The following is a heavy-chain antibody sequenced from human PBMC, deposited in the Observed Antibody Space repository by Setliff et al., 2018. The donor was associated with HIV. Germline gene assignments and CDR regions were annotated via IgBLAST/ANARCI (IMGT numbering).Heavy chain of an antibody. CDR1: GGSISSHY. CDR2: IYYSGST. Sequence: SETLSLTCTVPGGSISSHYWGWSRQPPGKGLEWIGYIYYSGSTNYNPSLKSRVTISVDTSKNQFSLKLSSVTAADTAVYYCARDGPLEGSYRYYYYYIDVWGKGTTVTVSS. D-gene: IGHD3-10*01. V-gene: IGHV4-59*11. J-gene: IGHJ6*03. CDR3: ARDGPLEGSYRYYYYYIDV.